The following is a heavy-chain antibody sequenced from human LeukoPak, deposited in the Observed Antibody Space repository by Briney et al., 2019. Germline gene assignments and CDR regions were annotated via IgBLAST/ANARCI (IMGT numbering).Heavy chain of an antibody. D-gene: IGHD1-26*01. CDR1: GFTVSTNY. J-gene: IGHJ4*02. Sequence: GGSLRLSCAASGFTVSTNYMSWVRQAPGKGLEWVSVIYSGGSTYYADSVKGRFTISRDNSKNTLYLQMNSLRAEDTAVYYCAREDSGSYYEFDYWGQGTLVTFSS. CDR2: IYSGGST. CDR3: AREDSGSYYEFDY. V-gene: IGHV3-53*01.